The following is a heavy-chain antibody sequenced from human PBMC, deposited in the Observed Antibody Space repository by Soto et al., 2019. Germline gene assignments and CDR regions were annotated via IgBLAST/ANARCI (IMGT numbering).Heavy chain of an antibody. D-gene: IGHD1-26*01. CDR3: ATRRVGASTPFDY. V-gene: IGHV3-23*01. CDR2: ISSSGEYI. CDR1: GFTFSYYA. Sequence: GSLRLSCAASGFTFSYYAVSWVRQAPGKGLEWVSTISSSGEYIYYADSVRGRFTISSDNSKNTLYLQMNSLGAEDTAVYYCATRRVGASTPFDYWGQGTLVTVSS. J-gene: IGHJ4*02.